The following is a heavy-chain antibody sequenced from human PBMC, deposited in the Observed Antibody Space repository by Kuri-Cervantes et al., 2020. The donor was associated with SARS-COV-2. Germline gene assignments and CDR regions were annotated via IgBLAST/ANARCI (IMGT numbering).Heavy chain of an antibody. Sequence: ASVKVSCKTPETTFPNYDINWVRQATGQGLEWMGMVKTNSGNTLYAQFFQGRVTMTRDISTSTVYMELKSLRSDDTAVYYCGREAEGHFFYYHMDVWGKGTTVTVSS. CDR1: ETTFPNYD. J-gene: IGHJ6*03. CDR2: VKTNSGNT. V-gene: IGHV1-8*01. CDR3: GREAEGHFFYYHMDV. D-gene: IGHD2/OR15-2a*01.